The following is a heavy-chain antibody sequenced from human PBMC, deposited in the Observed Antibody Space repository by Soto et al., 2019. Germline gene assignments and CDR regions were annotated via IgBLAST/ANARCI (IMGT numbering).Heavy chain of an antibody. Sequence: GASVKVSCKASGYTFTSYDINWVRQATGQGLEWMGWMNPNSGNTGYAQKFQGRVTMTRNTSISTAYMELSSLRSEDTAVYYCARLLSRTLRFLEWFVMEDVWGQGTTVTVSS. J-gene: IGHJ6*02. CDR1: GYTFTSYD. CDR3: ARLLSRTLRFLEWFVMEDV. D-gene: IGHD3-3*01. CDR2: MNPNSGNT. V-gene: IGHV1-8*01.